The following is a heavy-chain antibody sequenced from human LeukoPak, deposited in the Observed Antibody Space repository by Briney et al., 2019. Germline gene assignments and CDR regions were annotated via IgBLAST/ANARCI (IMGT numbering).Heavy chain of an antibody. J-gene: IGHJ4*02. CDR1: GGSLSSYY. V-gene: IGHV4-4*07. D-gene: IGHD5-12*01. Sequence: SETLSLTCTVSGGSLSSYYWNWIRQPAGKGLEWIGRIYTSGSTNYNPSLKSRVTMSIDTSKNQFSLKLSSVTAADTAVYYCARGLVATKRFDYWGQGTLVTVSS. CDR2: IYTSGST. CDR3: ARGLVATKRFDY.